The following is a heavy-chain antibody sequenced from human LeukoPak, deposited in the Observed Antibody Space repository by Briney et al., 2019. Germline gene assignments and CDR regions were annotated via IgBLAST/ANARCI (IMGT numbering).Heavy chain of an antibody. V-gene: IGHV1-18*01. Sequence: ASVKVSCKASGYTFTSYGISWVRQAPGQGLEWMGWISAYNGNTDYAQKFQDRVTMTTDTSTSTAYMELRSLRSDDTAVYYCARDPLINSRGRHAHFDFWGQGTGVTVSS. CDR1: GYTFTSYG. CDR2: ISAYNGNT. J-gene: IGHJ4*02. CDR3: ARDPLINSRGRHAHFDF. D-gene: IGHD3-22*01.